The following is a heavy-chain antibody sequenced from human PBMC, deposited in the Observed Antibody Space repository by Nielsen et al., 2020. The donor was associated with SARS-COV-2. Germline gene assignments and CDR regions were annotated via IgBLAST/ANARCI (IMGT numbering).Heavy chain of an antibody. CDR3: ARNPNYGNEFIIDS. J-gene: IGHJ5*01. V-gene: IGHV3-30*03. CDR1: GFSFNTHA. Sequence: GESLKISCAASGFSFNTHAMDWVRQAPGKGLEWVAHISYEGRNRGYADSVKGRFTISRDNSKNTGFLQMNSLRPEDTAFYFCARNPNYGNEFIIDSWGQGTLVTVPS. D-gene: IGHD3-16*01. CDR2: ISYEGRNR.